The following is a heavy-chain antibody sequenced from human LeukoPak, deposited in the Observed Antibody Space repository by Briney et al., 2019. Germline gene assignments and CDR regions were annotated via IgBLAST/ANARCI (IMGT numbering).Heavy chain of an antibody. CDR3: ARGSGGGPGAYYKDHYYGMDV. J-gene: IGHJ6*02. Sequence: PSETLSLTCSVSGGSISSYSWSWIRQPAGNALEWIGRIHRSGKTNYNPSLESRVTMSVDTSKNQFSLKLNSVTAADMAVYYCARGSGGGPGAYYKDHYYGMDVWGPGTTVTVS. D-gene: IGHD3-10*01. V-gene: IGHV4-4*07. CDR2: IHRSGKT. CDR1: GGSISSYS.